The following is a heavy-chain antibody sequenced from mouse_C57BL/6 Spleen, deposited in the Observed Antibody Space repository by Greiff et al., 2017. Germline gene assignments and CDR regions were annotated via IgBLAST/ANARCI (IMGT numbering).Heavy chain of an antibody. CDR2: INPGSGGT. V-gene: IGHV1-54*01. Sequence: QVQLQQSGAELVRPGTSVKVSCKASGYAFTNYLIEWVKQRPGQGLEWIGVINPGSGGTNYNEKFKGKATLTADKASSTAYMQLSSLTSEDSAVYFCARDGYYPWFAYWGQGTLVTVSA. J-gene: IGHJ3*01. CDR3: ARDGYYPWFAY. CDR1: GYAFTNYL. D-gene: IGHD2-3*01.